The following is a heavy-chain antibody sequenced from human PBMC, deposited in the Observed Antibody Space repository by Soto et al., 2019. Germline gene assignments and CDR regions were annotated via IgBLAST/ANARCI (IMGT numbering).Heavy chain of an antibody. J-gene: IGHJ6*02. CDR2: INHSGST. CDR1: GGSFSGYY. CDR3: ARGLVKVEMATITYYYYGMDV. Sequence: SETLSLTCAVYGGSFSGYYWSWIRQPPGKGLEWIGEINHSGSTNYNPSLKSRVTISVDTSKNQFSLKLSSVTAADTAVYYCARGLVKVEMATITYYYYGMDVWGQGTTVTVSS. V-gene: IGHV4-34*01. D-gene: IGHD5-12*01.